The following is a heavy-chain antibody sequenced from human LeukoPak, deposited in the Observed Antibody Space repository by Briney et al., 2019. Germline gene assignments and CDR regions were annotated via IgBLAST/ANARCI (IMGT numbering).Heavy chain of an antibody. D-gene: IGHD3-22*01. CDR3: AKGGIVHAFDI. V-gene: IGHV3-23*01. CDR1: GFTFSSHA. Sequence: PGGSLRLSCAASGFTFSSHAMSWVRQAPGKGLEWVSTISGSGGTTYYADSVEGRFTISRDNSKNTLYLQRNSLRAEDTAVYYCAKGGIVHAFDIWGQGTMVTVSS. J-gene: IGHJ3*02. CDR2: ISGSGGTT.